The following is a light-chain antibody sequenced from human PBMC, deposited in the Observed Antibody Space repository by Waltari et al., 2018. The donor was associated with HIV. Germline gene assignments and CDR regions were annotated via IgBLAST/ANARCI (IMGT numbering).Light chain of an antibody. CDR2: GNS. J-gene: IGLJ2*01. CDR1: SSNIGAGYD. V-gene: IGLV1-40*01. Sequence: QSVLTQPPHVPGALGQRVTISCTGSSSNIGAGYDVHRHQQLPGTAPKLLIYGNSNRPSGVPDRLSGSKSGTSASLAITGLQAEDESDYYCQSYDNSLSGFVVFGGGTKLTVL. CDR3: QSYDNSLSGFVV.